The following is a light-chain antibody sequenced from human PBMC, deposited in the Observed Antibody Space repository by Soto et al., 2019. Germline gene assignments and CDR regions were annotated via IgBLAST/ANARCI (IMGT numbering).Light chain of an antibody. CDR3: QQYNSYSKT. Sequence: EIQMTQSASILSASVGDRVTITCRASQSISSWLAWYQQKLGKAPKLLIYKASSLESGVPSRFSGSGSGTEFTLTISSLQPDDFATYYCQQYNSYSKTFGQGTKVEIK. V-gene: IGKV1-5*03. J-gene: IGKJ1*01. CDR1: QSISSW. CDR2: KAS.